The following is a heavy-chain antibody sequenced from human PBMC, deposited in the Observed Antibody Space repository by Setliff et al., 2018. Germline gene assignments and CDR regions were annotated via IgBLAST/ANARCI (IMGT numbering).Heavy chain of an antibody. D-gene: IGHD6-13*01. Sequence: GGSLRLSCVASGFTFSRYWMSWVRQAPGKGLEWVANIKQDGSEKYYVDSVKGRFTISRDNAKNSLYLQMNSLRAEDTAVYYCATHRPGEQQLATYFQHWGQGTLVTVSS. CDR1: GFTFSRYW. CDR2: IKQDGSEK. J-gene: IGHJ1*01. V-gene: IGHV3-7*01. CDR3: ATHRPGEQQLATYFQH.